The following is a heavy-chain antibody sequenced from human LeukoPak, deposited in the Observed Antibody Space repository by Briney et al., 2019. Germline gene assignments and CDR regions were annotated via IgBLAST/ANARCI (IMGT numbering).Heavy chain of an antibody. CDR2: ISSSSSYI. V-gene: IGHV3-21*01. D-gene: IGHD6-19*01. CDR1: GFTFSSYS. Sequence: PGGSLRLSCAASGFTFSSYSMNWVRPAPREGLEWVSSISSSSSYIYYADSVKGRFTISRDNATNSLYLQMNSLRAEDTAVYYCARAVAGTSDYWGQGTLVTVSS. CDR3: ARAVAGTSDY. J-gene: IGHJ4*02.